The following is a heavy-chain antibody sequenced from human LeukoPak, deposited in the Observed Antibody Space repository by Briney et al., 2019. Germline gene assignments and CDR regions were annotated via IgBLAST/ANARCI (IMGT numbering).Heavy chain of an antibody. V-gene: IGHV1-24*01. CDR3: ATWSSGRGGYYFDY. Sequence: ASVKVSCKASGYTFTGYYMHWVRQAPGKGLEWMGGFDPEDGETIYAQKFQGRVTMTEDTSTDTAYMELSSLRSEDTAVYYCATWSSGRGGYYFDYWGQGTLVTVSS. D-gene: IGHD2-15*01. CDR2: FDPEDGET. CDR1: GYTFTGYY. J-gene: IGHJ4*02.